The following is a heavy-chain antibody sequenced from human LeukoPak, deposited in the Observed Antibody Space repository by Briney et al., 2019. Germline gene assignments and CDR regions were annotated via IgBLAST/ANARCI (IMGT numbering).Heavy chain of an antibody. CDR3: ARSRPTVTTDFDY. J-gene: IGHJ4*02. CDR2: INPNTGGT. CDR1: GYTFTDYY. V-gene: IGHV1-2*02. D-gene: IGHD4-17*01. Sequence: ASVKVSCKASGYTFTDYYMHWVRQAPGQGLEWMGWINPNTGGTNYAQKFQGRVTMTTDTSTSTAYMELRSLRSDDTAVYYCARSRPTVTTDFDYWGQGTLVTVSS.